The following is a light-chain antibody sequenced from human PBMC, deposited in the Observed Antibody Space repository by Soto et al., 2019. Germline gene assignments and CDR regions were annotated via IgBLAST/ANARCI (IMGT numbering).Light chain of an antibody. V-gene: IGKV3D-15*01. J-gene: IGKJ1*01. CDR2: YSS. CDR1: QSVRTN. Sequence: EVMMTQFPDTVSVTPGETVTLSCGASQSVRTNLAWYQQRPGQAPRLLIHYSSTRASDIPARFSGSVSGTNVTLAISSLQSEDLAVYYCQQYAYWPETVGQGNKVEIK. CDR3: QQYAYWPET.